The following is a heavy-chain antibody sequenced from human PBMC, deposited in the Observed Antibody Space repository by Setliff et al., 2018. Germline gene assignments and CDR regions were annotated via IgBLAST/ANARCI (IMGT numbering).Heavy chain of an antibody. Sequence: NPSETLSLTCRVSGGSISSGNYYWGLIRQPPGKGLEWVATIYYSGSTYSNPSLKSRLIISVDAPDNQFSVKLSSVTAADTAVYSCARHVGIRGRGYNYYYYYMDVWGKGTTVTVSS. J-gene: IGHJ6*03. D-gene: IGHD3-10*01. CDR2: IYYSGST. CDR1: GGSISSGNYY. V-gene: IGHV4-39*01. CDR3: ARHVGIRGRGYNYYYYYMDV.